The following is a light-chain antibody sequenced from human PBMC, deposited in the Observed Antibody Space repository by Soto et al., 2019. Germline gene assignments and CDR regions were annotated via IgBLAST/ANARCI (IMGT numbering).Light chain of an antibody. CDR1: TGAVTSGHY. Sequence: QAVGTQEPSVTVSPGGTVTLTCGSSTGAVTSGHYPYWFQQKPGQAPRTLIYDTNNKHSWTPARFSGSLLEGKAALTLSGAQPEDEAEYYCLLSYTDEKVFGTGTKVTVL. CDR2: DTN. V-gene: IGLV7-46*01. CDR3: LLSYTDEKV. J-gene: IGLJ1*01.